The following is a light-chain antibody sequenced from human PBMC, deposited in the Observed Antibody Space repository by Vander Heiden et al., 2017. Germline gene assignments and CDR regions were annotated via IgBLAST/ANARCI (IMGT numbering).Light chain of an antibody. CDR3: LQSDSNPGT. V-gene: IGKV1-39*01. CDR2: AAS. Sequence: DIQMTQPPSSLSASVGDRVTITCRASQSIRSYLNWYQQKPGKAPKLLIYAASSLQSGVPSRFSGSGSGTDFTLTISRLQPEDFATYYCLQSDSNPGTFGQGTKLEIK. CDR1: QSIRSY. J-gene: IGKJ2*01.